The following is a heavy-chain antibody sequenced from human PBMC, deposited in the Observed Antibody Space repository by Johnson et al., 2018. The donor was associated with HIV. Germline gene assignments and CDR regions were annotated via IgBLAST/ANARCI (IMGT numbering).Heavy chain of an antibody. CDR1: GFTFSSYG. Sequence: QVQLVESGGGVVQPGGSLRLSCAASGFTFSSYGMHWVRQAPGKGLEWVALIRYAGREQSYVDSVKGRFTISRDNAENSLYLQMNSLRAEDTAVYYCAREGVPAAFDIWGQGTMVTVSS. J-gene: IGHJ3*02. CDR3: AREGVPAAFDI. D-gene: IGHD3-10*01. CDR2: IRYAGREQ. V-gene: IGHV3-30*02.